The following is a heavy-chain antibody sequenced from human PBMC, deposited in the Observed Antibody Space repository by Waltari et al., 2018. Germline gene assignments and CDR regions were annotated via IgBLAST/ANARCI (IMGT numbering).Heavy chain of an antibody. CDR1: GGTFSSYA. CDR2: IIPILGTA. CDR3: ARGRPLNKWELLPFDC. D-gene: IGHD1-26*01. J-gene: IGHJ4*02. Sequence: QVQLVQSGAEVKKPGSSVKVSCKASGGTFSSYAISWVRQAPGQGLEWVGGIIPILGTANYAQKFQGRVTITADESTSTAYMELSSLRSEDTAVYYCARGRPLNKWELLPFDCWGQGTLVTVSS. V-gene: IGHV1-69*12.